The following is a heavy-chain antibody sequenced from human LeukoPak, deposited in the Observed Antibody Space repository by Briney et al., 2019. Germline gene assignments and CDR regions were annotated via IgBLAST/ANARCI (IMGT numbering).Heavy chain of an antibody. J-gene: IGHJ4*02. D-gene: IGHD2-15*01. CDR1: GFSFTSYT. CDR3: ARSLGAVVGGYYFDY. Sequence: GGSLRLSCAASGFSFTSYTMNWVRQAPGKGLEWVSSISSSSSYIYYADSVKGRFTISRDNAKNSLYLQMNSLRAEDTAVYYCARSLGAVVGGYYFDYWGQGTLVTVSS. CDR2: ISSSSSYI. V-gene: IGHV3-21*01.